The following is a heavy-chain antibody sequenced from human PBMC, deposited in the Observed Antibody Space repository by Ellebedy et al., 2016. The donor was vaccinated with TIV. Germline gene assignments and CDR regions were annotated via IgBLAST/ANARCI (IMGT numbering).Heavy chain of an antibody. D-gene: IGHD6-6*01. Sequence: PGGSLRLSCAASGFTFSSYAMHRVRQAPGKGLEWVAVISYDGSNKYYADSVKGRFTISRDNSKNTLYLQMNSLRAEDTAVYYCARDSFEQLVLVYWGQGTLVTVSS. CDR2: ISYDGSNK. V-gene: IGHV3-30-3*01. J-gene: IGHJ4*02. CDR1: GFTFSSYA. CDR3: ARDSFEQLVLVY.